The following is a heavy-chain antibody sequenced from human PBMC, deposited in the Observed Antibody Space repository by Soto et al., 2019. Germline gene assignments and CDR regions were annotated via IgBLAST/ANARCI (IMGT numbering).Heavy chain of an antibody. Sequence: QVQLVESGGGVVQPGRSLRLSCAASGFTFSSYGMHWVRQAPGKRLEWVAVISYDGSNKYYADSVKGRFTISRDNSKNTLYLQMNSLRAEDTAVYYCAKDRLGSKGYYYYGMDVWGQGTTVTVSS. CDR1: GFTFSSYG. CDR3: AKDRLGSKGYYYYGMDV. J-gene: IGHJ6*02. V-gene: IGHV3-30*18. CDR2: ISYDGSNK. D-gene: IGHD2-15*01.